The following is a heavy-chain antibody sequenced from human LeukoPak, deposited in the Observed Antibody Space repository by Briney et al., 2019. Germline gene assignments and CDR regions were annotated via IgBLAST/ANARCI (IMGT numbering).Heavy chain of an antibody. CDR2: ISYDGSNK. V-gene: IGHV3-30*04. CDR3: ASGKYRYGDNWFDP. CDR1: GFTFSSYA. D-gene: IGHD5-18*01. Sequence: PGRSLRLSCAASGFTFSSYAMHWVRQAPGKGLEWVAVISYDGSNKYYADSVKGRFTISRDNSKYTLYLQMNSLRAEDTAVYFCASGKYRYGDNWFDPWGQGTLVTVSS. J-gene: IGHJ5*02.